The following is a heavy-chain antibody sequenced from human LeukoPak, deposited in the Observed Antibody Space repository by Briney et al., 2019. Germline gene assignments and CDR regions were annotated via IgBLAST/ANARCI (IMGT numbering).Heavy chain of an antibody. CDR3: AHRRGGSYCDAFDM. D-gene: IGHD1-26*01. V-gene: IGHV2-5*01. CDR1: GFSLSTSAVG. J-gene: IGHJ3*02. Sequence: SGPTLVNPTQTLTLTCTFSGFSLSTSAVGVGWIRQPPGKALEWLALIYWNDDKRYSPSLKNRLTITKDTSKNQVVLTMTNMDPVDTATYCCAHRRGGSYCDAFDMWGQGTMVTVSS. CDR2: IYWNDDK.